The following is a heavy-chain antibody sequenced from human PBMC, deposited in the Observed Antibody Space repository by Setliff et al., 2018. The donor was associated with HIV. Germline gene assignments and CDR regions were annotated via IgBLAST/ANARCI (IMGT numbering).Heavy chain of an antibody. CDR1: GFSISSRYY. CDR3: ARDVLDLVISVYGF. J-gene: IGHJ4*02. D-gene: IGHD3-22*01. V-gene: IGHV4-38-2*02. CDR2: IYHTGSS. Sequence: SETLTLTCDVSGFSISSRYYWGWIRQSPGKGLEWIGNIYHTGSSYYNPSLNDRATISLDTSKNQFSPKLNSVTAADTAVYYCARDVLDLVISVYGFWGQGIPVTVAS.